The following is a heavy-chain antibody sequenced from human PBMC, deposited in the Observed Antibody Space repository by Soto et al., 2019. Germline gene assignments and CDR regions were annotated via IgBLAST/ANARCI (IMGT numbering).Heavy chain of an antibody. J-gene: IGHJ4*01. CDR3: AGGDSGDYYFDY. CDR2: ISGSGGST. Sequence: GGSLRLSCAASGFTFSSYAMSWVRQAPGRGLERVSAISGSGGSTYYADSVKGRVTISRDNSKNTLYVQMNSLRAEDMAVYYCAGGDSGDYYFDYWSHGTLVTGSS. CDR1: GFTFSSYA. V-gene: IGHV3-23*01. D-gene: IGHD4-17*01.